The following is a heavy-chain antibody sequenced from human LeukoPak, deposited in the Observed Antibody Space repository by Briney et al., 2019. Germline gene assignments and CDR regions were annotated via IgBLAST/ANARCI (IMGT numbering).Heavy chain of an antibody. V-gene: IGHV4-39*07. D-gene: IGHD3-22*01. Sequence: PSETLSLTCTVSGGSISSSNFYWGWIRQPPGKGLEWIGSIYHSGSTYYNPSLKSRVTISVDTSKNQFSLKLSSVTAADTAVYYCARDNYYDSSGYIDYWGQGTLVTVSS. CDR3: ARDNYYDSSGYIDY. CDR2: IYHSGST. CDR1: GGSISSSNFY. J-gene: IGHJ4*02.